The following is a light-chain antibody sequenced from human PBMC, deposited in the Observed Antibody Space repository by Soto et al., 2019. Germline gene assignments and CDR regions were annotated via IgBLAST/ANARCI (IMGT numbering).Light chain of an antibody. CDR3: QQYNDWLWT. CDR1: QSVTNSY. Sequence: EVVLTQSPGTLSLFPGERATLSCRASQSVTNSYLAWYQQKPGQAPRPLIYGISNRATGIPDRFSGSGSGTDFTLTITSLQSEDFAVYYCQQYNDWLWTFGQGTKVDIK. J-gene: IGKJ1*01. V-gene: IGKV3-20*01. CDR2: GIS.